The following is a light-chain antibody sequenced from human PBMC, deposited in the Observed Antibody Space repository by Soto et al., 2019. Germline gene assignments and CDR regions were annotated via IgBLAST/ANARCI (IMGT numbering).Light chain of an antibody. Sequence: DIQMTHSPSSLSASVGDRVTITCRASRDITDYLAWYQQKPGQVPKLLISAASTLQSGVPSRFTASGSGTDFTLTVTGLQPEDFATYYCQNYDSAPLTFGQGTKVEIX. J-gene: IGKJ1*01. CDR3: QNYDSAPLT. CDR2: AAS. V-gene: IGKV1-27*01. CDR1: RDITDY.